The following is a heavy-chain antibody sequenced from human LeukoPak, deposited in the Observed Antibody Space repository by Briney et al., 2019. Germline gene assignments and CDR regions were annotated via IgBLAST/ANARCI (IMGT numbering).Heavy chain of an antibody. J-gene: IGHJ4*02. V-gene: IGHV4-38-2*02. D-gene: IGHD6-19*01. CDR2: IYHSGST. Sequence: PSETLSLTRTVSGYSISSGYYWGWIRQPPGKGLEWIGSIYHSGSTYYNPFLKSRVTISVDTSKNQFSLKLSSVTAADTAVYYCARAISTVAGGGTFDYWGQGTLVTVSS. CDR3: ARAISTVAGGGTFDY. CDR1: GYSISSGYY.